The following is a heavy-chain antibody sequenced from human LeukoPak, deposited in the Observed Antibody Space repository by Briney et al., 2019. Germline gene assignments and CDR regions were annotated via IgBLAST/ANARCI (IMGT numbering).Heavy chain of an antibody. CDR1: GYTFTSYG. J-gene: IGHJ4*02. D-gene: IGHD3-22*01. V-gene: IGHV1-18*01. CDR2: ISAYNGNT. CDR3: ARAHYYDSSGYPRDY. Sequence: ASVKVSCKASGYTFTSYGISWVRQAPGQGLEWMGWISAYNGNTNYAQKLQGRVTMTTDTSTSTAYMELRTVISDDTAVYYCARAHYYDSSGYPRDYWGQGTLVTVSS.